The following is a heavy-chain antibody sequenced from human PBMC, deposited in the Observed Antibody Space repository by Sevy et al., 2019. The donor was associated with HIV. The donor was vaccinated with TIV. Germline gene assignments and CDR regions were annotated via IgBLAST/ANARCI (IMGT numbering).Heavy chain of an antibody. Sequence: SETLSLTCTVSGGSISSGGYYWSWIRQHPGKGLEWIGYIYYSGSTYYNPSLKSRVTISVDTSKNQFSLKLSSVTAADTAVYYCARGNKYYDFSSGLGWFDPWGQGTLVTVSS. CDR1: GGSISSGGYY. CDR2: IYYSGST. V-gene: IGHV4-31*03. J-gene: IGHJ5*02. D-gene: IGHD3-3*01. CDR3: ARGNKYYDFSSGLGWFDP.